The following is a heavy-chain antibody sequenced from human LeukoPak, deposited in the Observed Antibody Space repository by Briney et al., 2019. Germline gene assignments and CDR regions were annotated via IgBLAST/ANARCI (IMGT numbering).Heavy chain of an antibody. D-gene: IGHD6-13*01. V-gene: IGHV4-39*01. Sequence: PSETLSLTCTVSGGSISSSSYYWGWIRQPPGKGLEWIGSIYYSGSTYYNPSLKSRVTISVDTSKNQFSLKLSSVTAADTAVYYCARHLGEQQLGHFDYWGQGTLVTVSS. CDR2: IYYSGST. CDR1: GGSISSSSYY. CDR3: ARHLGEQQLGHFDY. J-gene: IGHJ4*02.